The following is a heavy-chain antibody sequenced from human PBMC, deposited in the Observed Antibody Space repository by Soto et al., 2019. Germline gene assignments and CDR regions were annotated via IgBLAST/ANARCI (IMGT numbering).Heavy chain of an antibody. J-gene: IGHJ5*02. V-gene: IGHV1-2*04. Sequence: GASVKVSCKASGYTFTGYYMHWVRQAPGQGLEWMGWINPNSGGTNYAQKFQGWVTMTRDTSISTAYMELGRLRSDDTPVYYCARSGGDTAMARHDGNCFDPWGQGTLVTVSS. CDR3: ARSGGDTAMARHDGNCFDP. CDR2: INPNSGGT. CDR1: GYTFTGYY. D-gene: IGHD5-18*01.